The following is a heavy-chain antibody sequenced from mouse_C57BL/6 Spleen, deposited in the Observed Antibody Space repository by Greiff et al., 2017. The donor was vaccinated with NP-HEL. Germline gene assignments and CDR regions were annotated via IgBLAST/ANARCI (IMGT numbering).Heavy chain of an antibody. Sequence: QVQLQQPGAELVKPGASVKMSCKASGYTFTSYWITWVKQRPGQGLEWIGDIYPGSGSTNYNEKFKSKATLTVDTSSSTAYMQLSSLTSEDSAGYYCASWDYYSNYYAMDYWGQGTSVTVSS. CDR2: IYPGSGST. J-gene: IGHJ4*01. CDR1: GYTFTSYW. V-gene: IGHV1-55*01. D-gene: IGHD2-5*01. CDR3: ASWDYYSNYYAMDY.